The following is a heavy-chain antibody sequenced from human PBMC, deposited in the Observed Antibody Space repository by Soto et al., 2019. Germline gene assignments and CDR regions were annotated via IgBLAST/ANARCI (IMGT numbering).Heavy chain of an antibody. D-gene: IGHD3-3*01. V-gene: IGHV1-69*13. CDR3: ARASYDFWSGSPSPYYYYGMDV. CDR2: IIPIFGTA. Sequence: GASVMVSCKASGGTFSSYAISWVRQAPGQGLEWMGGIIPIFGTANYAQKFQGRVTITADESTSTAYMELSSLRSEDTAVYYCARASYDFWSGSPSPYYYYGMDVWGQGTTVTVSS. J-gene: IGHJ6*02. CDR1: GGTFSSYA.